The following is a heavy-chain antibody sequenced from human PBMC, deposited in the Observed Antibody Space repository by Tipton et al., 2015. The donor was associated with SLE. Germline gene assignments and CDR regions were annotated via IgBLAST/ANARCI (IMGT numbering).Heavy chain of an antibody. CDR1: GGSIGSDTYY. CDR2: IFHSGTT. Sequence: TLSLTCTVSGGSIGSDTYYWGWIRQSPKGLEWIGSIFHSGTTFFNPSLKSRVTISINTSKNQFSLKLSSVTAADTAVYFCARGELYSGASLYYFEYWGQGTLVTVSS. D-gene: IGHD1-7*01. CDR3: ARGELYSGASLYYFEY. J-gene: IGHJ4*02. V-gene: IGHV4-39*07.